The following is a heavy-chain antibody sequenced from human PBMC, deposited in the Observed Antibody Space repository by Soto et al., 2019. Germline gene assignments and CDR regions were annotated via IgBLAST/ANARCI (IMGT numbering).Heavy chain of an antibody. D-gene: IGHD3-22*01. CDR1: GFTFNNYG. V-gene: IGHV3-30*18. J-gene: IGHJ4*02. CDR3: AKDLVGDRRGYHYGGDY. CDR2: ISYDGSNK. Sequence: QVQLVESGGGVVQPGRSLRLSCAASGFTFNNYGMHWVRQAPGKGLEWVSIISYDGSNKYYADSVMGRFTISRDNSKNTLYLQMNSLRDEDTAVYYCAKDLVGDRRGYHYGGDYWGQGTLVTVSS.